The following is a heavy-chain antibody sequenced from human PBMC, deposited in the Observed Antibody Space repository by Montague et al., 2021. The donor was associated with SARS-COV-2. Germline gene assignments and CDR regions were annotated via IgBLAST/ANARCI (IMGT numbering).Heavy chain of an antibody. CDR3: ARSGLSGSYDY. J-gene: IGHJ4*02. V-gene: IGHV3-64*01. CDR2: ITNNGVST. Sequence: SLRLSCAASGFTFSTYAMPWVRQAPGKGLEFVSAITNNGVSTYYASSVKGRFTISRDNSKNMLYLQMGRLRSEDMAVYFCARSGLSGSYDYWGQGTLVTVSS. D-gene: IGHD1-26*01. CDR1: GFTFSTYA.